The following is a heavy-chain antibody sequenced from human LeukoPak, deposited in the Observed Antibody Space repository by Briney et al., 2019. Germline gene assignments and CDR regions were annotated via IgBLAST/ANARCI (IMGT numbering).Heavy chain of an antibody. CDR1: GFSFSDYG. J-gene: IGHJ4*02. V-gene: IGHV3-33*03. CDR2: TRFDGSIK. CDR3: VKEDYYDSSGYYPLGY. Sequence: GGSLRLSCAVSGFSFSDYGFHWVRQAPGKGLQWVAVTRFDGSIKQYADSVKGRFTISRDNSKNTLYLQMNTLRAEDTAVYYCVKEDYYDSSGYYPLGYWGQGTLVTVSS. D-gene: IGHD3-22*01.